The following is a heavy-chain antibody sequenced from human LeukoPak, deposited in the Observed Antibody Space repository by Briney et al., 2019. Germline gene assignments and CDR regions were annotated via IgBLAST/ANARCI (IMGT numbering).Heavy chain of an antibody. CDR3: ARWEGGSYYDFDY. CDR1: GGSFSGYY. D-gene: IGHD1-26*01. CDR2: INHSGST. V-gene: IGHV4-34*01. J-gene: IGHJ4*02. Sequence: PSETLSRTCSGYGGSFSGYYWSWIRQPPGKGREGIGEINHSGSTNYNPSLKSRVTISVDTSKNQFSLKLSSVTAADTAVYYCARWEGGSYYDFDYWGQGILVTVS.